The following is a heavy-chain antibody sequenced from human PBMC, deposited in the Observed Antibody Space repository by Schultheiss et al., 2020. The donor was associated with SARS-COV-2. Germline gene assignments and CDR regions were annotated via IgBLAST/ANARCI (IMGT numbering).Heavy chain of an antibody. Sequence: GGSLRLSCKGSGYSFTNYWIGWVRQMPGKGLEWMGIIYPGDSDTTYSPSFQGQVTISADKSISTAYLQWSSLKASDTAMYYCARLSWDMDYYYYYYMDVWGKGTTVTVSS. D-gene: IGHD1-26*01. CDR3: ARLSWDMDYYYYYYMDV. V-gene: IGHV5-51*01. CDR2: IYPGDSDT. J-gene: IGHJ6*03. CDR1: GYSFTNYW.